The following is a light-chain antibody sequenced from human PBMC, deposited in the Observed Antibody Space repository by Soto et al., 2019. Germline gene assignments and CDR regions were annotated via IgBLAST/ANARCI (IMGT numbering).Light chain of an antibody. CDR3: AAWDDTLKRYV. V-gene: IGLV1-44*01. CDR1: SSNIGSKT. CDR2: GSD. Sequence: QSVLTQPPSASGTPGQRVTISCSGSSSNIGSKTVNWYQQLPGTAPKLLIYGSDQRPSGVPDRFSGSKSGTSASLAISGLQSEDEADYYCAAWDDTLKRYVFGTGTKVTVL. J-gene: IGLJ1*01.